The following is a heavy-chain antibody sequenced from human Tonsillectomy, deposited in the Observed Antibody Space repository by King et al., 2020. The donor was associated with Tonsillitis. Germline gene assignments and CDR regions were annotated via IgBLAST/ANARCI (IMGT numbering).Heavy chain of an antibody. D-gene: IGHD3-16*02. Sequence: VQLVESGGNLLQPGGSLRLSCAASGFIFSTYSMNWVRQAPGKGLEWISYISSNSDTIYYADSVKGRFTVSRDNAKNSLYLQMNSLRAEDTAVYYCARNRGPDYWGQGTLVTVSS. CDR2: ISSNSDTI. J-gene: IGHJ4*02. CDR1: GFIFSTYS. CDR3: ARNRGPDY. V-gene: IGHV3-48*01.